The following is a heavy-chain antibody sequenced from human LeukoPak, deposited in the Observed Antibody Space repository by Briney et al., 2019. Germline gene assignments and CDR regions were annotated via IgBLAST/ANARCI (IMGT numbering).Heavy chain of an antibody. CDR1: GFTFSSYS. CDR2: IKQDGSEK. CDR3: ARKGLPDY. Sequence: GGSLRLSCAASGFTFSSYSMNWVRQAPGKGLEWVANIKQDGSEKYYVDSVKGRFTISRDNAKNSQYLQMNSLRAEDTAVYYCARKGLPDYWGQGTLVTVSS. V-gene: IGHV3-7*01. J-gene: IGHJ4*02.